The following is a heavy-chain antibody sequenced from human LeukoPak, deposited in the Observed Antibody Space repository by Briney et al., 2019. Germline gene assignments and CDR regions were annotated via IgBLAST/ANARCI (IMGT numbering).Heavy chain of an antibody. CDR3: ARGLPNYYCMDV. Sequence: PGGSLRLSCAASGFTFSSYAMSWVRQAPGKGLEWVSAISGSGGSTYYADSVKGRFTISRDNSKNTLYLQMNSLRADDTAVYYCARGLPNYYCMDVWGQGTTVTVSS. V-gene: IGHV3-23*01. CDR2: ISGSGGST. J-gene: IGHJ6*02. CDR1: GFTFSSYA.